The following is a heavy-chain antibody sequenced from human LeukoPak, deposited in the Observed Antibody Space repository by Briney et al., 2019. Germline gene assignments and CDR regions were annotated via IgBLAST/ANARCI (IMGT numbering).Heavy chain of an antibody. CDR3: ARGLWVRGIVDNLYYFDY. V-gene: IGHV1-18*01. CDR2: INAYNGNT. D-gene: IGHD3-10*01. J-gene: IGHJ4*02. Sequence: ASVKVSCKASGYTFTSYGITWVRQAPGQGLEWMGWINAYNGNTDYVQKLQGRVTMTTDTSTSTAYMDLRSLRSDDTAVYYCARGLWVRGIVDNLYYFDYWGQGTLVTLYS. CDR1: GYTFTSYG.